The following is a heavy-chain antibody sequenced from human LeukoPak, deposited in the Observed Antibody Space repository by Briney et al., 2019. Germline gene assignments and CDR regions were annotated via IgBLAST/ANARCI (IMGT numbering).Heavy chain of an antibody. CDR2: VSPAYGRT. CDR3: AKYDDWSSKAIDF. CDR1: GFSFNNYA. V-gene: IGHV3-23*01. D-gene: IGHD3-9*01. Sequence: GGSLRLSCSASGFSFNNYAMSWIRQAPGKGLTWVSLVSPAYGRTYYADSVKGRFTISRDNSNNMLSLYMSSLRADDTAVYYCAKYDDWSSKAIDFWGQGTLVTVSS. J-gene: IGHJ4*02.